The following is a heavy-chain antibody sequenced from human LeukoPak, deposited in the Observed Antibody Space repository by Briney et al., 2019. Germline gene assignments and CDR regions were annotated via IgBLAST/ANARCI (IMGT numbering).Heavy chain of an antibody. J-gene: IGHJ6*03. CDR1: GGTLSSYA. Sequence: GSSVKVSCKASGGTLSSYAISWVRQAPGQGLEWMGGIIPIFGTANYAQKFQGRVAITADESTSTAYMELSSLRSEDTAVYYCAIGYDILTGYSIYYYYYYMDVWGKGTTVTVSS. CDR3: AIGYDILTGYSIYYYYYYMDV. V-gene: IGHV1-69*01. D-gene: IGHD3-9*01. CDR2: IIPIFGTA.